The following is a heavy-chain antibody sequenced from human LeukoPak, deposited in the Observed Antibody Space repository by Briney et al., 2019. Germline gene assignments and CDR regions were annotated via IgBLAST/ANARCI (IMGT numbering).Heavy chain of an antibody. D-gene: IGHD3-22*01. V-gene: IGHV3-7*01. CDR3: ARAAATHYDSSGYYPDAFDI. J-gene: IGHJ3*02. Sequence: GGSLRLSCAASGFTFSSYWMSWVRQAPGKGLGWVANIRQDESEKYYVDSVKGRFTISRDNAKNSLYLQMNSLRAEDTAVYYCARAAATHYDSSGYYPDAFDIWGQGTMVTVSS. CDR2: IRQDESEK. CDR1: GFTFSSYW.